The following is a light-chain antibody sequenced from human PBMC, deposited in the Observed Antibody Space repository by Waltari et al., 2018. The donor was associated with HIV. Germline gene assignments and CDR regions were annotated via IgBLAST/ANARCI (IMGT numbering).Light chain of an antibody. Sequence: SHELTQPPSVSVSPGQTASITCSGDYLGDKYASWYQQKPGQSPVLVIYQDDKRPSGIPGRFSGSNSGNTATLTITGTQAMYEADYYCQAWDSSTVLFGGGTKLTVL. CDR3: QAWDSSTVL. J-gene: IGLJ2*01. V-gene: IGLV3-1*01. CDR1: YLGDKY. CDR2: QDD.